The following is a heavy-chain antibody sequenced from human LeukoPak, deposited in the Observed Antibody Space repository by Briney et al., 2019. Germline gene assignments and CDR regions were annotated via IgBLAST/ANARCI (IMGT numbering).Heavy chain of an antibody. J-gene: IGHJ4*02. CDR3: AKVTTRGGLDY. Sequence: GRSLRPSCAASGFTFSSYAMSWVRQAPGKGLEWVSAISGSGGSTYYADSVKGRFTISRDNSKNTLYLQMNSLRAEDTAVYYCAKVTTRGGLDYWGQGTLVTVSS. V-gene: IGHV3-23*01. CDR1: GFTFSSYA. D-gene: IGHD5-24*01. CDR2: ISGSGGST.